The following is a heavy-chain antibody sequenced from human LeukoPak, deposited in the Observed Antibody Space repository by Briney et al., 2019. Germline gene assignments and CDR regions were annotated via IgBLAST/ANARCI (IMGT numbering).Heavy chain of an antibody. CDR2: MIGDGSEI. CDR3: AKDMTGGWQLLYYFDY. D-gene: IGHD2-15*01. V-gene: IGHV3-7*03. Sequence: GESLRLSCAASGFTFSNSWMTWVRQAPGKGLEWVASMIGDGSEIHYVDSVKGRFTISRDNSNYTLYLQMNSLRAEDTAIYYCAKDMTGGWQLLYYFDYWGQGTLVTVSS. J-gene: IGHJ4*02. CDR1: GFTFSNSW.